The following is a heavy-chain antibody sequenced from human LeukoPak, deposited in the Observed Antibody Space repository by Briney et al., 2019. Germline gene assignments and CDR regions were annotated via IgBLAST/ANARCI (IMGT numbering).Heavy chain of an antibody. CDR2: ISYDGSNK. Sequence: GGSLRLSCAASGFTFSSYAMHWVRQAPGKGLEWVAVISYDGSNKYYADSGKGRFTISRDNSKNTLYLQMNSLRAEDTAVYYCARDFAAAVPRGIDCWGQGTLVTVSS. J-gene: IGHJ4*02. V-gene: IGHV3-30-3*01. CDR1: GFTFSSYA. D-gene: IGHD6-13*01. CDR3: ARDFAAAVPRGIDC.